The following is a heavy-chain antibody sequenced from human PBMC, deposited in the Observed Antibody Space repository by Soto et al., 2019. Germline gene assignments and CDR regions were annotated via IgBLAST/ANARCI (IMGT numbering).Heavy chain of an antibody. V-gene: IGHV2-5*02. Sequence: QITLKESGPTLVKPTQTLTLTCTFSGFSLSTSGVGVGWIRQPPGKALEWLALIYWDDDKRYSPSLKSRLTITKDTSKNQVVLTMTNMDPVDTATYYCAHSLIPNWGSRVAFDYCGQGTLVTVSS. CDR3: AHSLIPNWGSRVAFDY. D-gene: IGHD7-27*01. J-gene: IGHJ4*02. CDR1: GFSLSTSGVG. CDR2: IYWDDDK.